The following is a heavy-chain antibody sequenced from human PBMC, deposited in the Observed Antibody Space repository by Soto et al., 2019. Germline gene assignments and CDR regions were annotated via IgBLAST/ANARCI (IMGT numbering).Heavy chain of an antibody. V-gene: IGHV3-11*01. J-gene: IGHJ4*02. CDR1: GFTFSDYY. CDR2: ISSSGSTK. Sequence: GGSLRLSCAASGFTFSDYYMSWIRQAPGKGLEWVSYISSSGSTKYYADSVKGRFTISRDNAKNSLYLQMNSLRAEDTAVYYCARSRHDYGGNSAYFDYWGQGTLVTVSS. CDR3: ARSRHDYGGNSAYFDY. D-gene: IGHD4-17*01.